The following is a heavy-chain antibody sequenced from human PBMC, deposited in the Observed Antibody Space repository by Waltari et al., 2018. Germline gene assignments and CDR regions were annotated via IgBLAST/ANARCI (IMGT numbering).Heavy chain of an antibody. CDR3: ARGAGPDTAMYYYYYYMDV. D-gene: IGHD5-18*01. J-gene: IGHJ6*03. Sequence: QVQLQESGPGLVKPSETLSLTCTVSGGSISSYYWSWIRQPPGKGLEWIGYIYYSGSTNYNPSLKSRVTISVDTSKNQFSLKLSSVTAADTAVYYCARGAGPDTAMYYYYYYMDVWGKGTTVTISS. CDR2: IYYSGST. V-gene: IGHV4-59*01. CDR1: GGSISSYY.